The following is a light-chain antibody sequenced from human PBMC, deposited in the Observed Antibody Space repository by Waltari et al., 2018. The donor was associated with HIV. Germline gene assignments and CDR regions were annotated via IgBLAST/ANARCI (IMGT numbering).Light chain of an antibody. J-gene: IGLJ2*01. Sequence: SYELTQPPSVSVSPGQTASITCSGDKLGDKYACWYQQKPGPAPVLVIYQDSKRPSGIPGRFSGSNAGNTATLTISGTQAMDEADYYCQAWDSSTVVFGGGTKLTV. CDR3: QAWDSSTVV. CDR2: QDS. V-gene: IGLV3-1*01. CDR1: KLGDKY.